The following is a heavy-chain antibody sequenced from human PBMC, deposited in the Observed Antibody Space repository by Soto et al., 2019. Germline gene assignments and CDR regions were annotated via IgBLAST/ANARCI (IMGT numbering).Heavy chain of an antibody. D-gene: IGHD3-10*01. CDR3: ARGRKSMAGELLGYYYYYYMDV. V-gene: IGHV1-8*01. J-gene: IGHJ6*03. CDR2: MNPDSGNT. CDR1: GYTVTSYD. Sequence: VASVKVSCKASGYTVTSYDMKWVRQAKGKGQERMGWMNPDSGNTGYAQKFQGRVTMTRNTSISTAYMELSSLRSEDTAVYYCARGRKSMAGELLGYYYYYYMDVWGKGTTVTVSS.